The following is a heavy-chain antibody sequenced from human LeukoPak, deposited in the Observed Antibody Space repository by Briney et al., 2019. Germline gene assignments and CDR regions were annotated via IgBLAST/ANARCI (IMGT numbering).Heavy chain of an antibody. CDR2: IYSGGST. J-gene: IGHJ4*02. CDR1: GFTVSSNY. CDR3: ARDPGYGGNSPGY. D-gene: IGHD4-23*01. V-gene: IGHV3-53*01. Sequence: PGGSLRLSCAASGFTVSSNYMSWVRQTPGKGLEWVSVIYSGGSTYYADSVKGRFTISRDNSKNTLYLQMNSLRAEDTAVYYCARDPGYGGNSPGYWGQGTLVTVSS.